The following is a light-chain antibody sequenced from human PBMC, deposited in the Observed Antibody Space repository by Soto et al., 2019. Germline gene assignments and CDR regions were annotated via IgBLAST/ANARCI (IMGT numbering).Light chain of an antibody. J-gene: IGKJ1*01. V-gene: IGKV3-15*01. Sequence: EIVMTQSPATLSVSPLGRGTLXLRASQSISNTLAWYQQKPGQAPRLLIYGASKRATGVPARFSGSGSGTDFTLTISSLEPEDFAVYYCQQYNSWPWTFGQGTKVDIK. CDR3: QQYNSWPWT. CDR2: GAS. CDR1: QSISNT.